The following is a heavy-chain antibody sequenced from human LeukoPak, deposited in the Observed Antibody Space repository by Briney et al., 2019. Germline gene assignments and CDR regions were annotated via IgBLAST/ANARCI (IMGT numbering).Heavy chain of an antibody. D-gene: IGHD6-19*01. J-gene: IGHJ4*02. V-gene: IGHV1-2*02. CDR1: GYTFTGYY. CDR3: TRVGDSSGWSYYFDN. CDR2: INHNSGGT. Sequence: ASVKVSCKASGYTFTGYYMHWVRQAPGQGLEWMGWINHNSGGTNYAQKFQGRVTMTRDTSISTAYMELRSLRSDDTAVYYCTRVGDSSGWSYYFDNWGQGTLVSVSS.